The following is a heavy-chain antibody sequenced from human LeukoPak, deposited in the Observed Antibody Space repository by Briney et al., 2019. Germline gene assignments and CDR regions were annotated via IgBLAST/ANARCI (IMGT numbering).Heavy chain of an antibody. V-gene: IGHV3-48*03. Sequence: PGGSLRLSCAASGFIFSTYEMHWVRQAPGKGLEWVSYISTSGSTIYYADSVKGRFTFSRDNARNTLYLQMSSLRAEDTAVYYCVRNSYDSSGYYDYWGQGTLVTVSS. CDR3: VRNSYDSSGYYDY. D-gene: IGHD3-22*01. CDR2: ISTSGSTI. CDR1: GFIFSTYE. J-gene: IGHJ4*02.